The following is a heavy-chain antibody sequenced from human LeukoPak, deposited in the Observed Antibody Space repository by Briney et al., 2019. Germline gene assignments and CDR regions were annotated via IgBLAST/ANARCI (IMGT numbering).Heavy chain of an antibody. J-gene: IGHJ6*03. V-gene: IGHV4-59*02. Sequence: KPSETLSLTCTVPGGSVRPYFWNWIRQSPGKGLEWLAFIDYSGSTSYNPSLNILATISTDTSKSQFSLRLSSVTAADTAVYYCARGSGTPGTIYMDVWGKGITVTVSS. CDR1: GGSVRPYF. CDR2: IDYSGST. CDR3: ARGSGTPGTIYMDV. D-gene: IGHD3-3*01.